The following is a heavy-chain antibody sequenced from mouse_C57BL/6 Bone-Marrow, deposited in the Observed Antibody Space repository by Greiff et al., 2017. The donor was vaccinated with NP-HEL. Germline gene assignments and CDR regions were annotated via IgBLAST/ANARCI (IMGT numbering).Heavy chain of an antibody. D-gene: IGHD1-1*01. Sequence: QVHVKQSGAELARPGASVKLSCKASGYTFTSYGISWVKQRTGQGLEWIGEIYPRSGNTYYNEKFKGKATLTADKSSSTAYMELRSLTSEDSAVYFCARRATVEGTWFAYWGQGTLVTVSA. CDR1: GYTFTSYG. J-gene: IGHJ3*01. V-gene: IGHV1-81*01. CDR2: IYPRSGNT. CDR3: ARRATVEGTWFAY.